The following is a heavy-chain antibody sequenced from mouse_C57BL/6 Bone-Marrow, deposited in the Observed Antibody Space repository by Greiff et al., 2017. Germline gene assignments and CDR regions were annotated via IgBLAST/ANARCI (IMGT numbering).Heavy chain of an antibody. CDR3: ARAGYYSIFAY. D-gene: IGHD2-5*01. V-gene: IGHV1-55*01. Sequence: QVQLQQSGAELVKPGASVKMSCKASGYTFTSYWITWVKQRPGQGLEWIGDIYPGSGSTNDNEKFKSKATLTVDTSSSTAYMQLSSLTSEDSAVYYCARAGYYSIFAYWGQGTLVTVSA. CDR2: IYPGSGST. J-gene: IGHJ3*01. CDR1: GYTFTSYW.